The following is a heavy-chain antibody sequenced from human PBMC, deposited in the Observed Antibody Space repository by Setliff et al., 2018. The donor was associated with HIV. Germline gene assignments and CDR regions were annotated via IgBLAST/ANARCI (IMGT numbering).Heavy chain of an antibody. J-gene: IGHJ6*03. Sequence: ASVQVSCKASGYTFTSYGISWVRQAPGQGLEWMGWISAYSGNTNYAQKFQGRVTMTTDTSTSTAYMELRSLRSDDTAVYYCARDHYDILSGYYRDYYYMDVRGKGTTVTVSS. CDR2: ISAYSGNT. V-gene: IGHV1-18*01. CDR3: ARDHYDILSGYYRDYYYMDV. CDR1: GYTFTSYG. D-gene: IGHD3-9*01.